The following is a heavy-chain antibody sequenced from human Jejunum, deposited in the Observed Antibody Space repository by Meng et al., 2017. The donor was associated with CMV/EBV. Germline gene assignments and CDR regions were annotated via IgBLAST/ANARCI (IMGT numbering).Heavy chain of an antibody. CDR3: ARDPGVDF. J-gene: IGHJ4*02. Sequence: SFVAVGFTFTNFPMHWVRQAPGKGLEWVAVISSDATKQHYAESVKGRFTISRDNSKSTLYLQMNSLRAEDTAVYYCARDPGVDFWGQGTLVTVSS. D-gene: IGHD3-3*01. V-gene: IGHV3-30*04. CDR2: ISSDATKQ. CDR1: GFTFTNFP.